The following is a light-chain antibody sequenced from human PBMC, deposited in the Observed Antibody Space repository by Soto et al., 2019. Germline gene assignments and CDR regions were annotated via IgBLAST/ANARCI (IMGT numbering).Light chain of an antibody. CDR2: GAS. V-gene: IGKV3-20*01. J-gene: IGKJ4*01. CDR3: QQYGTSPPLT. Sequence: EIVLTQSPGTLSLSPGERATLSCRASQSVRSNYLAWYQQKPGQAPRLLIYGASTRATGIPDRFSGSGSATDVTLTISRLEPEDVAVYYCQQYGTSPPLTFGGGTNVEIK. CDR1: QSVRSNY.